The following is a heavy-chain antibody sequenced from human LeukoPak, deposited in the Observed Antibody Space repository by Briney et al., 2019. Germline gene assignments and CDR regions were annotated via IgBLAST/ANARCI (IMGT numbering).Heavy chain of an antibody. CDR2: IYPGDSDT. Sequence: PGESLQISCKGSGYSFTSYWIGWVRQMPGKGLEWMGIIYPGDSDTRYSPSFQGQVTISADKSISTAYLQWSSLKASDTAMYYCASTINNSSGYYSLGYWGQGTLVTVSS. CDR1: GYSFTSYW. J-gene: IGHJ4*02. D-gene: IGHD3-22*01. CDR3: ASTINNSSGYYSLGY. V-gene: IGHV5-51*01.